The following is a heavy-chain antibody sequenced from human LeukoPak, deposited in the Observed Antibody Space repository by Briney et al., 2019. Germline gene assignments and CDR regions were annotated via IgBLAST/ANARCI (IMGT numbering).Heavy chain of an antibody. Sequence: PSGTLSLTCTVSGGSFSSSGSYWGWIRQPPGKGLEWIGTVYHAGSTYYNPSLKSRVTLSLDTSKNQFSLKLSSVTAADTAVYYCARVGNYGLFDYWGQGTLVTVSS. CDR1: GGSFSSSGSY. CDR3: ARVGNYGLFDY. V-gene: IGHV4-39*07. J-gene: IGHJ4*02. CDR2: VYHAGST. D-gene: IGHD1-7*01.